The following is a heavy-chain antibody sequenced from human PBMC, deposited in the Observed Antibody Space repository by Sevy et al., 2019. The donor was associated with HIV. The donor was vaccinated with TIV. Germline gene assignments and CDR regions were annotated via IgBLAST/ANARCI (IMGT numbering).Heavy chain of an antibody. J-gene: IGHJ3*02. V-gene: IGHV1-69*13. Sequence: ASVKVSCKASGGTFSSYAISWVRQAPGQGLEWMGRIIPIFGTANYAQKFQGRVTITADESTSTAYMELSSLRSEDTAVYYCARAGRNSGSWYGGNAFDIWGQGTMVTVSS. CDR1: GGTFSSYA. CDR3: ARAGRNSGSWYGGNAFDI. CDR2: IIPIFGTA. D-gene: IGHD6-13*01.